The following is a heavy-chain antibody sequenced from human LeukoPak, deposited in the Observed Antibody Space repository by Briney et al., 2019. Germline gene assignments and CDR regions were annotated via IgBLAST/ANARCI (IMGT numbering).Heavy chain of an antibody. Sequence: PGRSLRLSCAASGFTHSSYGMHLVRQAPGKGLEWVAVISYDGSNKYYADSVKGRFTISRDNSKNTLYLQMNSLRAEDTAVYYCAKGDGGSYGWGQGTLVTVSS. D-gene: IGHD1-26*01. J-gene: IGHJ1*01. CDR3: AKGDGGSYG. V-gene: IGHV3-30*18. CDR2: ISYDGSNK. CDR1: GFTHSSYG.